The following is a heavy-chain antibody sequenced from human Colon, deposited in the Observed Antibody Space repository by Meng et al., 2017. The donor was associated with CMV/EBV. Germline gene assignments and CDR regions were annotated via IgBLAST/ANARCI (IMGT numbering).Heavy chain of an antibody. Sequence: GESLKISCAASGFTFSTYWMTWVRQAPGKGLEWVANMRQDGSEEYYADSVRGRFTISRDNIKNSLFLQMNGLRPEDTAVYYCARPQYSRVSGLDGLDVWGQGTTVTVSS. J-gene: IGHJ6*02. CDR1: GFTFSTYW. CDR3: ARPQYSRVSGLDGLDV. D-gene: IGHD4-11*01. CDR2: MRQDGSEE. V-gene: IGHV3-7*01.